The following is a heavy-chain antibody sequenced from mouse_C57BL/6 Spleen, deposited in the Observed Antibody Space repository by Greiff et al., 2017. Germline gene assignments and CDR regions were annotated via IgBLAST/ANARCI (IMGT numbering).Heavy chain of an antibody. CDR3: ARCQLTGTNMDY. CDR1: GYTFTSYW. J-gene: IGHJ2*01. Sequence: VQLQQPGAELVMPGASVKLSCKASGYTFTSYWLHWVKQRPGQGLEWIGEIDPSDSYTNYNQKLKGKSTLTVAKSSSTAYMQLSSLTSEDSAVYYCARCQLTGTNMDYWGQGTTLTVSS. V-gene: IGHV1-69*01. D-gene: IGHD4-1*01. CDR2: IDPSDSYT.